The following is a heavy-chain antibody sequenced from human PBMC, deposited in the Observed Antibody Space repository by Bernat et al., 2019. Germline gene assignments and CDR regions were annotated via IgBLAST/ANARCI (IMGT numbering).Heavy chain of an antibody. CDR2: IWYDGSNK. CDR3: ARETYSSSWHYYYYYGMDV. CDR1: GFTFSSYG. Sequence: QVQLVESGGGVVQPGRSLRLSCAASGFTFSSYGMHWVRQAPGKGLEWVAVIWYDGSNKYYADSVKGRFTISRDNSKNTLYLQMNSLRAEDTAVYYCARETYSSSWHYYYYYGMDVWGQGTTVTVS. J-gene: IGHJ6*02. V-gene: IGHV3-33*01. D-gene: IGHD6-13*01.